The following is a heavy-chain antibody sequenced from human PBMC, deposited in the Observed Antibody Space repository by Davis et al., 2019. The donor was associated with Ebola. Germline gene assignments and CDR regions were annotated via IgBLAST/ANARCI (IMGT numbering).Heavy chain of an antibody. D-gene: IGHD3-22*01. CDR3: ARQNYYDSSGYYIDAFDI. J-gene: IGHJ3*02. V-gene: IGHV4-4*02. CDR2: IHHSGST. CDR1: GTSIASDKW. Sequence: MPSETLSLTCAVSGTSIASDKWWCWVRQPPGEGLQWIGEIHHSGSTNYNPSLKSRVTISLDKSKNQFSLKLSSVTAADTAVYYCARQNYYDSSGYYIDAFDIWGQGTMVTVSS.